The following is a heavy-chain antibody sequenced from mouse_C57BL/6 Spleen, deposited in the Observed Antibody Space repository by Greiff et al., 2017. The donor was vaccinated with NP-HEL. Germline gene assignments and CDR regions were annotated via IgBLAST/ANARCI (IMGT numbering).Heavy chain of an antibody. V-gene: IGHV1-50*01. CDR2: IDPSDSYP. J-gene: IGHJ4*01. CDR1: GYTFTSYW. Sequence: QVQLQQPGAELVKPGASVKLSCKASGYTFTSYWMQWVKQRPGQGLEWIGEIDPSDSYPNYNQKFKGKATLAVDTSSSTAYMQLSSLTSEDSAVYYCARHYGGAMDYWGQGTSVTVSS. CDR3: ARHYGGAMDY. D-gene: IGHD1-1*01.